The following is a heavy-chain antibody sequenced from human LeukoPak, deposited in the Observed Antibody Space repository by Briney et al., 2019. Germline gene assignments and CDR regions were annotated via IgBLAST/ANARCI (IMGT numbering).Heavy chain of an antibody. D-gene: IGHD1-14*01. J-gene: IGHJ3*02. CDR3: ARGVWSSRNAFDI. CDR2: IKPDTTEK. CDR1: GFSFTTSW. Sequence: GGSLRLSCAASGFSFTTSWMSWVRQAPGKGLEWVANIKPDTTEKHYVDSVRGRFTISRDNAQNSLSLEMSSLRAEDTAVYYCARGVWSSRNAFDIWGQGTMVTVSS. V-gene: IGHV3-7*01.